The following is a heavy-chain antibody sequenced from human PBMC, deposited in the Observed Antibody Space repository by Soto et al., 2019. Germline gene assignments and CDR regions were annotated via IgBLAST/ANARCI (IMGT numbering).Heavy chain of an antibody. CDR2: ISYDGSNK. V-gene: IGHV3-30*03. Sequence: PGGSLRLSCAASGFTFSSYGMHWVRQAPGKGLEWVAVISYDGSNKYYADSVKGRFTISRDNSKNTLYLQMNSLRAEDTAVYYCAGGFGELSERDYYYYYGMDVWGQGTTVTVSS. CDR1: GFTFSSYG. J-gene: IGHJ6*02. CDR3: AGGFGELSERDYYYYYGMDV. D-gene: IGHD3-10*01.